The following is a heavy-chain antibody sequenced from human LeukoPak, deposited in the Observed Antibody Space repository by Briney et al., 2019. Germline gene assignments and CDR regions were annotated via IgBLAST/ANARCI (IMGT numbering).Heavy chain of an antibody. D-gene: IGHD3-3*01. CDR1: GYTFSRNG. CDR3: AKDHDFDFDY. V-gene: IGHV1-18*01. Sequence: ASVKVSCKASGYTFSRNGISWVRQAPGQGLEWMGWIGAYNGNIKYVQKFQGRVTMTTDTSTSTAYMELRSLRSDDTAVYYCAKDHDFDFDYWGQGTLVTVSS. CDR2: IGAYNGNI. J-gene: IGHJ4*02.